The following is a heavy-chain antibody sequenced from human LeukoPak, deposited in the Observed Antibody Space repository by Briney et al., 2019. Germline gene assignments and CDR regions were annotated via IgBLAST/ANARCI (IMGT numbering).Heavy chain of an antibody. CDR3: ARDSRSPGPVFSDY. Sequence: ASVMVSCRASGYTFVRHGVNWVRQAPGQGLRGMEWISAYDAKTHYAERLQGRVTMTRDISASTVYMELRSLTSDDTAVYYCARDSRSPGPVFSDYWGQGTLVTVSS. D-gene: IGHD1-14*01. V-gene: IGHV1-18*01. CDR1: GYTFVRHG. J-gene: IGHJ4*02. CDR2: ISAYDAKT.